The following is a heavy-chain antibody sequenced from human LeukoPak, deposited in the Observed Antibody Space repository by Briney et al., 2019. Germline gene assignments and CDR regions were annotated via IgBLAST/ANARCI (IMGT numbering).Heavy chain of an antibody. J-gene: IGHJ4*02. Sequence: ASVKVSCKASGYTFTSYDINWARQATGQGLEWMGWMNPNSGNTGYAQKFQGRVTITRNTSISTAYMELSSLRSEDTAVYYCARASFSVVPAAPSPGGTFDYWGQGTLVTVSS. CDR2: MNPNSGNT. D-gene: IGHD2-2*01. CDR3: ARASFSVVPAAPSPGGTFDY. V-gene: IGHV1-8*03. CDR1: GYTFTSYD.